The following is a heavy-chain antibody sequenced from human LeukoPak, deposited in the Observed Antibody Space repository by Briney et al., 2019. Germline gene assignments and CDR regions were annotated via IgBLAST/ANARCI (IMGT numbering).Heavy chain of an antibody. V-gene: IGHV4-39*01. D-gene: IGHD1-14*01. CDR3: ARPRRSQYYFDY. Sequence: SETLSLTCTVSGGSISSSSYYWGWIRQPPGKGLEWIGSIYYSGSTYYNPSLKSRVTISVDTSKNQFSLKLSSVTAADTAVYYCARPRRSQYYFDYWGQGTLVTVSS. CDR1: GGSISSSSYY. J-gene: IGHJ4*02. CDR2: IYYSGST.